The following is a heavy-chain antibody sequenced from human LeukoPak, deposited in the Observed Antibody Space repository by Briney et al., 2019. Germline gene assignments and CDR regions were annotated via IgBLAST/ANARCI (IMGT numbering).Heavy chain of an antibody. J-gene: IGHJ4*02. CDR1: GSTFSNYA. CDR2: ISGSGGTT. Sequence: GGSLRVSCAASGSTFSNYAMSWVRQAPGKGLEWVSGISGSGGTTYYADSVKGRFTVSRDNSKNTLSLQMYSLRAEDTAIYYCAKATVFGVLDYFDYWGQGTLVTVSS. V-gene: IGHV3-23*01. CDR3: AKATVFGVLDYFDY. D-gene: IGHD3-3*01.